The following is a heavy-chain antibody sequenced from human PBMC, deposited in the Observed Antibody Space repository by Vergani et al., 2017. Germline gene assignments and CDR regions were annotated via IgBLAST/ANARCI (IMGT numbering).Heavy chain of an antibody. V-gene: IGHV3-23*01. D-gene: IGHD1-26*01. CDR2: ISGSGGST. CDR1: GFTFSSYA. J-gene: IGHJ4*02. CDR3: AKPSALIVGATGY. Sequence: EVQLLESGGGLVQPGGSLRLSCAASGFTFSSYAMSWVRQAPGQGLEWVSAISGSGGSTYYADSVKGRFTISRDNSKNTLYLQMNSLRAEDTAVYYCAKPSALIVGATGYWGQGTLVTVSS.